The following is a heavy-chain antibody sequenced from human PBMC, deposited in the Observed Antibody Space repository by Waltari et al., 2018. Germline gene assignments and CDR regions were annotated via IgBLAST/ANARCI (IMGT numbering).Heavy chain of an antibody. D-gene: IGHD3-10*01. CDR1: GYSIRSGYY. Sequence: QVQLQESGPGLVKPSETLSLTCAVSGYSIRSGYYWGWFRHAPGKGLEWIGSIYHSGSTYYNPSLKSRVTISVDTSKNQFSLKLSSVTAADTAVYYCARHDYYGSGSYCFDYWGQGTLVTVSS. V-gene: IGHV4-38-2*01. CDR3: ARHDYYGSGSYCFDY. J-gene: IGHJ4*02. CDR2: IYHSGST.